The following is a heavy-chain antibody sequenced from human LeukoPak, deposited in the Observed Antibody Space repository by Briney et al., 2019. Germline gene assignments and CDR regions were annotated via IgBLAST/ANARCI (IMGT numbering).Heavy chain of an antibody. Sequence: ALRVSCSASGFTCDDYAQHRGRQAPGKGLYGVLGISWNSGSIGYADSVKGRFTISRDNAKNSLYLQMNSLRAEDMALYYCARGGGWSGSNWFDPWGQGTLVTVSS. CDR2: ISWNSGSI. D-gene: IGHD3-3*01. CDR1: GFTCDDYA. J-gene: IGHJ5*02. V-gene: IGHV3-9*03. CDR3: ARGGGWSGSNWFDP.